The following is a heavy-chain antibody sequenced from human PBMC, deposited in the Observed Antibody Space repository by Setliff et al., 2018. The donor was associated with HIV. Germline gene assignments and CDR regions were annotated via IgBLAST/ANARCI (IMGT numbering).Heavy chain of an antibody. J-gene: IGHJ5*02. D-gene: IGHD2-2*01. CDR2: INSDNGNT. CDR1: GYTLSTYA. CDR3: ARGGAREYQLLYNYFDP. Sequence: PGPQVKVSCKASGYTLSTYALYWVRQAPGQRLEWMGWINSDNGNTKFSQKFQGRLTITADTTASTAYMVLSSLTSEDTAVYYCARGGAREYQLLYNYFDPWGQGTLVTVSS. V-gene: IGHV1-3*01.